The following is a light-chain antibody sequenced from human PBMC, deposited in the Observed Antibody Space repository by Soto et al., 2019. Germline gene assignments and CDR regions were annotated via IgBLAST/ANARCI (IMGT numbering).Light chain of an antibody. CDR3: QQYNGYSSWT. J-gene: IGKJ1*01. V-gene: IGKV1-5*01. Sequence: DIQLTQSPSTLSASVGDRITLTCRASQSINIWLAWYQQTPAKAPKILIFDASRLANGVPSRFSGSGSGTEFPLTISGLQPDDFATYYCQQYNGYSSWTFGQGTRVETK. CDR1: QSINIW. CDR2: DAS.